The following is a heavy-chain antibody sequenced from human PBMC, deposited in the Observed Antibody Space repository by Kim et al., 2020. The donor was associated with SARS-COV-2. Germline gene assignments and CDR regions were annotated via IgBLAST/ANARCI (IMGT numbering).Heavy chain of an antibody. CDR3: ARGLGEHGWTFDI. V-gene: IGHV3-7*03. J-gene: IGHJ3*02. Sequence: CVDSVKGRFTISRDNAKNSLFLQMNSLSAEDTAIYYCARGLGEHGWTFDIWGQGTLVTISS. D-gene: IGHD3-16*01.